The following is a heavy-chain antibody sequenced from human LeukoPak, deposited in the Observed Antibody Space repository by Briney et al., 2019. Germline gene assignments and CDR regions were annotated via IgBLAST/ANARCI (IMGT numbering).Heavy chain of an antibody. D-gene: IGHD3-3*01. V-gene: IGHV4-30-2*01. J-gene: IGHJ4*02. Sequence: TLSFTCTVSGGSISSGGYYWSWIRQPPGKGLEWIGYIYHSGSTYYNPSLKSRVTISVDRSKNQFSLKLSSVTAADTAVYYCARGGYYDFWNTLAYWGQGTLVTVSS. CDR1: GGSISSGGYY. CDR2: IYHSGST. CDR3: ARGGYYDFWNTLAY.